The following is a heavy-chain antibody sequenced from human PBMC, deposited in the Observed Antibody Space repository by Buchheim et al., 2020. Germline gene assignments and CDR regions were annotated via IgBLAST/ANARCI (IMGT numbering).Heavy chain of an antibody. J-gene: IGHJ6*03. Sequence: EVQLVESGGGLVQPGGSLRLSCAASGFTFSSYWMSWVRQAPGKGLEWVANIKQDGSEKYYVDSVKGRFTISRDNAKNSLYLQMNSLRAEDTAVYYCARLKLYNWNLTYYYMDVWGKGTT. CDR1: GFTFSSYW. V-gene: IGHV3-7*02. D-gene: IGHD1-20*01. CDR2: IKQDGSEK. CDR3: ARLKLYNWNLTYYYMDV.